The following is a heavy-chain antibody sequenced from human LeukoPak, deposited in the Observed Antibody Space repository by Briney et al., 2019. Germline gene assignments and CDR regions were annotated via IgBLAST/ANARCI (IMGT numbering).Heavy chain of an antibody. CDR1: GFTFSSYA. J-gene: IGHJ4*02. Sequence: GGSLRLSCAASGFTFSSYAMSWVRQAPGKGLEWVSAISGSGGSTYYADSVKGRFTISRDNSKNTLYLQMNSLRAEDTAVYYCARDRAEQWPHFTFDYWGQGTLVTVSS. CDR3: ARDRAEQWPHFTFDY. CDR2: ISGSGGST. V-gene: IGHV3-23*01. D-gene: IGHD6-19*01.